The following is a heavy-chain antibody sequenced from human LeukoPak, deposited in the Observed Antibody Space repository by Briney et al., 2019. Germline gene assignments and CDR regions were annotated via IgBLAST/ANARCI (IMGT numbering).Heavy chain of an antibody. J-gene: IGHJ6*03. V-gene: IGHV1-8*03. Sequence: ASVKVSCKASGYTFTSYDISWVRQATGQGLEWMGWMNPNSGNTGYAQKFQGRVTITRNTSISTAYMELSSLRSEDTAVYYCARDPYYYYMDVWGKGTTVTVSS. CDR2: MNPNSGNT. CDR3: ARDPYYYYMDV. CDR1: GYTFTSYD.